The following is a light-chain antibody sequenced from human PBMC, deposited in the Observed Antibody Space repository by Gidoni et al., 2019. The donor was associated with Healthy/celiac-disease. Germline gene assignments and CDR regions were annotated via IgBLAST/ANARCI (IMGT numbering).Light chain of an antibody. Sequence: VMTQSPDSLALSLGERATINCKSSQSVLYSSNNKNYLAWYQQKPGQPPKLLIYWASTRESGVPDRFSGSGSGTDFTLTISSLQAEDVAVYYCQQYYSTPPWTFGQGTKVEIK. J-gene: IGKJ1*01. V-gene: IGKV4-1*01. CDR3: QQYYSTPPWT. CDR2: WAS. CDR1: QSVLYSSNNKNY.